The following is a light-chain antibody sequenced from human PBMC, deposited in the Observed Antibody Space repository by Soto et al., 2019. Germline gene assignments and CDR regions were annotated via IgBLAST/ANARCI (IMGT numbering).Light chain of an antibody. J-gene: IGLJ1*01. CDR2: DVN. Sequence: QSVLTQPPSASGSPGQSVTISCTGTSSDVGAFDYVSWYQQYPGEAPKLLIYDVNKRPSGVPDRFSGSKSDNTASPTVSGLQAEDEADFYCSSYAGNNIFVFGTGTKLTVL. V-gene: IGLV2-8*01. CDR3: SSYAGNNIFV. CDR1: SSDVGAFDY.